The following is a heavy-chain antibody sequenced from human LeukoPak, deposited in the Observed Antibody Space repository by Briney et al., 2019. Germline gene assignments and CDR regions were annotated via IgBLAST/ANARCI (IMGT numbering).Heavy chain of an antibody. V-gene: IGHV3-7*01. Sequence: PGGSLILCCAASGFTFSSYWMSGGRQAPGKGLEGVANIKQDGSEKYYVDSVKGRFTISRDNAKNSLYLQMNSLRAEDTAVYYCALYSSSWYGYFQHWGQGTLVTVSS. CDR3: ALYSSSWYGYFQH. CDR2: IKQDGSEK. D-gene: IGHD6-13*01. CDR1: GFTFSSYW. J-gene: IGHJ1*01.